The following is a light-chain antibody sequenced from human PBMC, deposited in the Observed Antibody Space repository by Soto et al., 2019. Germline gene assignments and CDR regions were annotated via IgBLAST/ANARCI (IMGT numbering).Light chain of an antibody. Sequence: EVVMTQSPATLSVSLGDRATLSCRASQSVSSNLAWYQQKPGQAPRLLIYGASTRATGIPARFSGSGSGTEFTLTISSLQSEDFAVYSCQQYNNWHLTFGGGTKVEIK. V-gene: IGKV3-15*01. CDR1: QSVSSN. CDR2: GAS. J-gene: IGKJ4*01. CDR3: QQYNNWHLT.